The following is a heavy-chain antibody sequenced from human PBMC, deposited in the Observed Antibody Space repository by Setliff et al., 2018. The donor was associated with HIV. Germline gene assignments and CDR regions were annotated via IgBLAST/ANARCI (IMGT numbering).Heavy chain of an antibody. CDR3: ARTFWSGYGFYFDF. J-gene: IGHJ4*02. CDR2: VYYSGTT. CDR1: GESFSDYY. D-gene: IGHD3-3*01. Sequence: SETLSLTCAVYGESFSDYYWSWIRQPPGKGLEWIGYVYYSGTTNYNPSLKSRVTISVDTSKSQFSLKLTSVTAADTAVYYCARTFWSGYGFYFDFWGQGTLGTVSS. V-gene: IGHV4-59*01.